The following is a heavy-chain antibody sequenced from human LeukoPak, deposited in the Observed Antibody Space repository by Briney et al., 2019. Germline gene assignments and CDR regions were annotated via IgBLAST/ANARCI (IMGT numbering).Heavy chain of an antibody. Sequence: PSETLSLICTVSGGSISGHYWNWIRQPAGRGLEWIGRIYSSGNTNYNHSFESRVIMSMDASKSEFSLKVTSVTAADTAVYYCARGDGYNWRNFHYWGQGNLVTVSS. D-gene: IGHD5-24*01. CDR3: ARGDGYNWRNFHY. V-gene: IGHV4-4*07. J-gene: IGHJ4*02. CDR2: IYSSGNT. CDR1: GGSISGHY.